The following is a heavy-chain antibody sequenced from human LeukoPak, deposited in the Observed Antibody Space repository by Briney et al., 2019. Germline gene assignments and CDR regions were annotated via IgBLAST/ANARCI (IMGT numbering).Heavy chain of an antibody. V-gene: IGHV4-34*01. Sequence: SETLSLSCAVYGGSFSGYYWSWIRQPPGKGLEWIGSINHSGSTYYNPSLKSRVIISVDTSKNQFSLKLSSVTAADTAVYYCARDVDYYDSSGYQYWGQGTLVTVSS. CDR2: INHSGST. CDR3: ARDVDYYDSSGYQY. CDR1: GGSFSGYY. D-gene: IGHD3-22*01. J-gene: IGHJ4*02.